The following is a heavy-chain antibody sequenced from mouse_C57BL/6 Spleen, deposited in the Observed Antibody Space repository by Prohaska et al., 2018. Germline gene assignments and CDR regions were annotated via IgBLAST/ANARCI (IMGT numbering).Heavy chain of an antibody. J-gene: IGHJ1*03. Sequence: TSCKASGYAFSSSWMNWVKQRPGKGLEWIGRIYPGDGDTNYNGKFKGKATLTADKSSSTAYMQLSSLTSEDSAVYFCARLSPYYGSSYGYFDVWGTGTTVTVSS. V-gene: IGHV1-82*01. CDR3: ARLSPYYGSSYGYFDV. CDR1: GYAFSSSW. D-gene: IGHD1-1*01. CDR2: IYPGDGDT.